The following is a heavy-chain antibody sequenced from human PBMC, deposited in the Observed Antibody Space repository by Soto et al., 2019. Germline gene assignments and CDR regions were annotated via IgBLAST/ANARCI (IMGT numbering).Heavy chain of an antibody. CDR3: ARVTEWLVPYFLDY. CDR1: GYIFSANY. V-gene: IGHV1-46*01. D-gene: IGHD6-19*01. CDR2: INPSGGGT. J-gene: IGHJ4*02. Sequence: ASVKVSCKASGYIFSANYIHWVRQAPGQGLEWMGYINPSGGGTTYAQKFQGRLTMTRDTSTSTVYMELSSLTSEDTAVYYCARVTEWLVPYFLDYWGQGTLVTVSS.